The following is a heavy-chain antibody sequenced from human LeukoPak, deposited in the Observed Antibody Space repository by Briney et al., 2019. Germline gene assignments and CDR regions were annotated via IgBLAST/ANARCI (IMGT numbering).Heavy chain of an antibody. D-gene: IGHD6-19*01. CDR2: ISGSGDST. V-gene: IGHV3-23*01. Sequence: GGSLRLSCATSGFTFSSYVMSWVRQAPGKGLEWVSGISGSGDSTHYADSVKGRFTISRDNSKNTLYLQMNSLRAEDTAVYYCAKALWLVFALDYWGQGTLVTVSS. CDR3: AKALWLVFALDY. CDR1: GFTFSSYV. J-gene: IGHJ4*02.